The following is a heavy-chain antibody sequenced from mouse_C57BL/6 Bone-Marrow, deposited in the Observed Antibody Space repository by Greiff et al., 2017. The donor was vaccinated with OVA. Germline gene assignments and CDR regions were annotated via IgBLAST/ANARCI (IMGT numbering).Heavy chain of an antibody. Sequence: QVQLQQSGAELVRPGTSVKVSCKASGYAFTNYLLEWVKQRPGQGLEWIGVINPGSGGTNYNEKFKGKATLTADKSSSTAYMQLSSLTSEDSAVYFGARWRVTTGYYFDYWGKGTTLTVSS. CDR1: GYAFTNYL. CDR3: ARWRVTTGYYFDY. CDR2: INPGSGGT. J-gene: IGHJ2*01. V-gene: IGHV1-54*01. D-gene: IGHD2-2*01.